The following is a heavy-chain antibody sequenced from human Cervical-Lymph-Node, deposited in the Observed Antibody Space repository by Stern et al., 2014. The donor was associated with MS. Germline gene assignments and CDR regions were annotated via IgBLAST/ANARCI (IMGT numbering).Heavy chain of an antibody. D-gene: IGHD5-24*01. CDR2: ISGNRRYI. Sequence: VQLVQSGGGLVKPGGSLRLSCTASGFTFSSYTMDWVRQAPGKGLAWVSSISGNRRYIHYTDSVKGRFSLSRDKAKNSLFLQLNSLRAEDTAVYYCASHRDGYNPFDYWGQGTLVTVSS. V-gene: IGHV3-21*01. J-gene: IGHJ4*02. CDR1: GFTFSSYT. CDR3: ASHRDGYNPFDY.